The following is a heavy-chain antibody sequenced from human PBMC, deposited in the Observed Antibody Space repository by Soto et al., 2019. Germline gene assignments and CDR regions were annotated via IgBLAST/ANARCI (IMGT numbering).Heavy chain of an antibody. V-gene: IGHV4-39*01. Sequence: PSETLSLTCTVSGGSISSSSYYCGCIRQPPGKGLEWIGSIYYSGSTYYNPSLKSRVTISVDTSKNQFSLKLSSVTAADTAVYYCARHTSLDSRVYFDYWGQGTLVTVS. CDR1: GGSISSSSYY. CDR3: ARHTSLDSRVYFDY. CDR2: IYYSGST. D-gene: IGHD3-22*01. J-gene: IGHJ4*02.